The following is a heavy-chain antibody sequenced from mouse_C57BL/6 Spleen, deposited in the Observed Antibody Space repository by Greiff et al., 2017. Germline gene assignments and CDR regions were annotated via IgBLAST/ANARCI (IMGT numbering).Heavy chain of an antibody. CDR3: ARVYYDYRFDY. Sequence: QVQLQQPGAELVMPGASVKLSCKASGYTFTSYWMHWVKQRPGQGLEWIGEIDPSDSYTNYNQKFKGKSTLTVDKSSSTAYMQLSSLTSEDSAVYYCARVYYDYRFDYWGQGTTLTVSS. J-gene: IGHJ2*01. CDR1: GYTFTSYW. D-gene: IGHD2-4*01. CDR2: IDPSDSYT. V-gene: IGHV1-69*01.